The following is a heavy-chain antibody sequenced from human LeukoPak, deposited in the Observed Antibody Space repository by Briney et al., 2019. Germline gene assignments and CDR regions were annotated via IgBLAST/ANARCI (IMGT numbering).Heavy chain of an antibody. CDR1: GYTFTGYY. J-gene: IGHJ4*02. Sequence: ASVKVSCKASGYTFTGYYMHWVRQAPGQGLEWMGRINPNSGGTNYAQKFQGRVTMTRDTSISTAYVELSRLRSDDTAVYYCARGGNYYYDSSGYPVDYWGQGTLVTVSS. CDR3: ARGGNYYYDSSGYPVDY. CDR2: INPNSGGT. V-gene: IGHV1-2*06. D-gene: IGHD3-22*01.